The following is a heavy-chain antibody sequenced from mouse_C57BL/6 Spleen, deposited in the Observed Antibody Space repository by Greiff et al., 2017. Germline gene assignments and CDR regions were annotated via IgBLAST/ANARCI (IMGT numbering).Heavy chain of an antibody. Sequence: QVQLQQPGAELVRPGSSVKLSCKASGYTFTSYWMHWVKQRPIQGLEWIGNIDPSDSETHYNQKFKDKATLTVDKSSCTAYMQLSSLTSEDSAVYYCARGNPYYAMDYWGQGTSVTVSS. D-gene: IGHD2-1*01. J-gene: IGHJ4*01. V-gene: IGHV1-52*01. CDR2: IDPSDSET. CDR3: ARGNPYYAMDY. CDR1: GYTFTSYW.